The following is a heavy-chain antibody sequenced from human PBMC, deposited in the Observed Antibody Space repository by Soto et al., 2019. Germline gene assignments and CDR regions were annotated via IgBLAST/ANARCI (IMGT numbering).Heavy chain of an antibody. V-gene: IGHV3-7*01. CDR1: GFTFSSYW. Sequence: PGGSLRLSCEASGFTFSSYWMSWVRQAPGKGLEWVANINQHGSDKYYVDSVKGRFTISRDNAKNSVYLQMNSLRVEDTAVYYCATDSPFDIWGQGTMVTV. CDR3: ATDSPFDI. CDR2: INQHGSDK. J-gene: IGHJ3*02.